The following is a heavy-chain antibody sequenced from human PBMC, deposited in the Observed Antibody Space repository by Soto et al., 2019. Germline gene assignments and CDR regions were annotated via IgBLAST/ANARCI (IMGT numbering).Heavy chain of an antibody. CDR3: TTGVAAALYYFDF. CDR2: IKSKTDGGTT. Sequence: GGSLRLSCAASGFTFSNAWMSWVRQAPGKGLEWVGRIKSKTDGGTTDYAAPVKGRFTISRDDSKNMLYLQMNSLKTEDTAVYYCTTGVAAALYYFDFWGQGTLVTVSS. D-gene: IGHD6-13*01. CDR1: GFTFSNAW. J-gene: IGHJ4*02. V-gene: IGHV3-15*01.